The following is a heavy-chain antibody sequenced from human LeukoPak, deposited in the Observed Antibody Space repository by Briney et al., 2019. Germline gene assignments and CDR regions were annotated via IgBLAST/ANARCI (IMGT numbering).Heavy chain of an antibody. Sequence: PGRSLRLSCAASGFTFDDYAMHWVRQAPGKGLEWVSGISWNSGSIGYAASVKGGFTISRDNAKNSLYLQMNSLRAEDTALYYCAKDMRVTMIVVPGDAFDIWGQGTMVTVSS. J-gene: IGHJ3*02. CDR2: ISWNSGSI. CDR3: AKDMRVTMIVVPGDAFDI. D-gene: IGHD3-22*01. CDR1: GFTFDDYA. V-gene: IGHV3-9*01.